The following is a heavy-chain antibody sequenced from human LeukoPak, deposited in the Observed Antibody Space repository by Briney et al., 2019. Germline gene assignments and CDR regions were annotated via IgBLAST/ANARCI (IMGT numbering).Heavy chain of an antibody. Sequence: SETLSLTCAVYGGSFSGYYWSWIRQPPGKGLEWIGEIKHSGSTNYNPSLKSRVTISVDTSKNQFSLKLSSVTAADTAVYYCARGSATGYFDYWGQGTLVTVSS. V-gene: IGHV4-34*01. CDR1: GGSFSGYY. D-gene: IGHD1-26*01. CDR3: ARGSATGYFDY. CDR2: IKHSGST. J-gene: IGHJ4*02.